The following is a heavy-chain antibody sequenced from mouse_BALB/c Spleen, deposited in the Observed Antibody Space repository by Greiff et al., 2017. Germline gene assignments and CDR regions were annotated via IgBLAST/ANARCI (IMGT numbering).Heavy chain of an antibody. Sequence: EVNLVESGGGLVQPGGSRKLSCAASGFTFSSFGMHWVRQAPEKGLEWVAYISSGSSTIYYADTVKGRFTISRDNPKNTLFLQMTSLRSEDTAMYYCARSLPSYAMDYWGQGTSVTVSS. V-gene: IGHV5-17*02. CDR2: ISSGSSTI. CDR1: GFTFSSFG. D-gene: IGHD6-1*01. J-gene: IGHJ4*01. CDR3: ARSLPSYAMDY.